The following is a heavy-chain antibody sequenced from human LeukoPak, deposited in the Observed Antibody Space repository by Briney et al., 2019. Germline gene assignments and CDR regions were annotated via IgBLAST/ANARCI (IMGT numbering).Heavy chain of an antibody. V-gene: IGHV4-38-2*02. CDR2: IYHGGST. CDR3: ARDEGYGDGAFDI. Sequence: SETLSLTCAVSGYSISSGYYWGWIRQPPGKGLEWIGSIYHGGSTYYNPSLKSRVTISVGTSKNQFSLKLSSVTAADTAVYYCARDEGYGDGAFDIWGQGTMVTVSS. D-gene: IGHD4-17*01. J-gene: IGHJ3*02. CDR1: GYSISSGYY.